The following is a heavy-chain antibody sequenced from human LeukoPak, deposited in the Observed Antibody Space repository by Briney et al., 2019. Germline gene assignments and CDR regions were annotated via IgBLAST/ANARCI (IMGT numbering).Heavy chain of an antibody. Sequence: SVKVSCKASGGTFSSYAISWVRQAPGQGLEWMGGIIPIFGTANYAQKFQGRVTITADESTSTAYMELSSLRCEDTAVYYCARDTHYYGSGSYDLYGMDVWGQGTTVTVSS. CDR2: IIPIFGTA. V-gene: IGHV1-69*13. D-gene: IGHD3-10*01. CDR3: ARDTHYYGSGSYDLYGMDV. CDR1: GGTFSSYA. J-gene: IGHJ6*02.